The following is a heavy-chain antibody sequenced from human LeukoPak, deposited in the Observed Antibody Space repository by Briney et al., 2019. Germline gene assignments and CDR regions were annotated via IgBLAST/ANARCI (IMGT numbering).Heavy chain of an antibody. D-gene: IGHD3-10*01. CDR3: ARLDITMVRGVIILPNAFDI. CDR1: GGSISSGGYY. CDR2: IYYSGST. J-gene: IGHJ3*02. V-gene: IGHV4-31*03. Sequence: SETLSLTCTVSGGSISSGGYYWSWIRQHPGKGLEWIGYIYYSGSTYYNPSLKSRVTISVDTSKNQFSLKLSSVTAADTAVYYCARLDITMVRGVIILPNAFDIWGQGTMVTVSS.